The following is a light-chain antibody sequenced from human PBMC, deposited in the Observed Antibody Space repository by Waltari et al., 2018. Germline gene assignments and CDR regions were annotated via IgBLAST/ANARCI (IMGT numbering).Light chain of an antibody. CDR3: SSYTATATWV. CDR1: SSDVGAYNY. V-gene: IGLV2-14*03. CDR2: DVT. J-gene: IGLJ3*02. Sequence: QSALAQPASVSGSPGQSITISCTGTSSDVGAYNYVSWYQQLPGKAPKLIIYDVTDRPSGVSTRFSGSKSGNTASLTSSGLQADDEADYYCSSYTATATWVFGGGTKLTVL.